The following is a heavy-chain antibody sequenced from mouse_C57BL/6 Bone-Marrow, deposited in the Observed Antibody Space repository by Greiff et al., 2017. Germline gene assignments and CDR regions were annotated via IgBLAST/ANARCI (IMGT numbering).Heavy chain of an antibody. V-gene: IGHV1-69*01. CDR2: IDPSDSYT. CDR1: GYTFTSYW. Sequence: QVQLQQPGAELVMPGASVKLSCKASGYTFTSYWMHWVKQRPGQGLEWIGEIDPSDSYTNYNQTFKGKSTLTVDKSSSTAYMQLSSLTSEDSAVYYCARDLFHFDVRGTGTTVTVSS. J-gene: IGHJ1*03. D-gene: IGHD6-1*01. CDR3: ARDLFHFDV.